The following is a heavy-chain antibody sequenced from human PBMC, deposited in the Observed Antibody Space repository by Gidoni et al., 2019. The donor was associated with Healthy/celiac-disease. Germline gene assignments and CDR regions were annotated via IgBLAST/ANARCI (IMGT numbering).Heavy chain of an antibody. Sequence: QVQLQESGPGLVKLSETLSLTCAVSGYSISSGYYWGWIRQPPGKGLEWIGSIYHSGSTYYNPSLKSRVTISVDTSKNQFSLKLSSVTAADTAVYYCASHSGRRSFDYWGQGTLVTVSS. CDR3: ASHSGRRSFDY. J-gene: IGHJ4*02. CDR1: GYSISSGYY. CDR2: IYHSGST. V-gene: IGHV4-38-2*01. D-gene: IGHD5-12*01.